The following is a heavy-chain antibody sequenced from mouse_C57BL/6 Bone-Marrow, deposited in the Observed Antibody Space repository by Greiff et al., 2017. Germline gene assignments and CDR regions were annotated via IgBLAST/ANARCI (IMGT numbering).Heavy chain of an antibody. V-gene: IGHV10-1*01. CDR3: VRGYYGSSADWYFDV. Sequence: EVMLVESGGGLVQPKGSLKLSCAASGFSFNTYAMNWVRQAPGKGLEWVARIRSKSNNYATYYADSVKDRFTISRDDSESMLYLKMNNLKTEDTAMYYCVRGYYGSSADWYFDVWGTGTTVTVSS. CDR2: IRSKSNNYAT. J-gene: IGHJ1*03. CDR1: GFSFNTYA. D-gene: IGHD1-1*01.